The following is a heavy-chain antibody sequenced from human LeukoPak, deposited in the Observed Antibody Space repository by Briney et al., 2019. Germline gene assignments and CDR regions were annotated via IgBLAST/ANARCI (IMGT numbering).Heavy chain of an antibody. CDR1: GGSFSGYY. CDR2: INHSGST. D-gene: IGHD6-6*01. J-gene: IGHJ2*01. CDR3: ARQQLVPWYFDL. V-gene: IGHV4-34*01. Sequence: SETLSLTCAVYGGSFSGYYWSWIRQPPGKGLEWIGEINHSGSTNYNPSLKGRVTISVDTSKNQFSLKLSSVTAADTAVYYCARQQLVPWYFDLWGRGTLVTVSS.